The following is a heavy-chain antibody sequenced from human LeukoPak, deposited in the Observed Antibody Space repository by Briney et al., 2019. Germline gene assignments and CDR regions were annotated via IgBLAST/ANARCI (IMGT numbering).Heavy chain of an antibody. CDR2: INTDGSST. Sequence: GGSLRLSCAVSGFTFISYGMQWVRQAPGKGLAWVSRINTDGSSTTYADSVKGRFTISRDNARNTLYLQMNSLRAEDTAVYYCARELPREVTLDYWGQGTLVTVSS. CDR1: GFTFISYG. CDR3: ARELPREVTLDY. V-gene: IGHV3-74*01. D-gene: IGHD2-21*02. J-gene: IGHJ4*01.